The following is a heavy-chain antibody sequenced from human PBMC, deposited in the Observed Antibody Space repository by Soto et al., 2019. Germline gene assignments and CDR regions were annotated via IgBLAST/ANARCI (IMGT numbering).Heavy chain of an antibody. Sequence: GESLKISCKGSGYSFTSYWISWVRQMPGKGLGWMGRIDPSDSYTNYSPSFQGHVTISADKSISTAYLQWSSLKASDTAMYYCARRESSSWYVDYWGQGTLVTVSS. D-gene: IGHD6-13*01. CDR3: ARRESSSWYVDY. J-gene: IGHJ4*02. CDR2: IDPSDSYT. V-gene: IGHV5-10-1*01. CDR1: GYSFTSYW.